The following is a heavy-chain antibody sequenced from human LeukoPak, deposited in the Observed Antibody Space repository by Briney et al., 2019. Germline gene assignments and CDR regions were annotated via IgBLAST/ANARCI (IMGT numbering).Heavy chain of an antibody. J-gene: IGHJ4*02. CDR2: INHSGST. CDR1: GGSFSGYY. CDR3: ARGPVLRFLEWLLSKRYFDY. Sequence: SETLSLTCAVYGGSFSGYYWSWIRQPPGKGLEWIGEINHSGSTNYNPSLKSRVTISVDTSKNQFSLKLSSVTAADTAVYYCARGPVLRFLEWLLSKRYFDYWGQGTLVTVSS. V-gene: IGHV4-34*01. D-gene: IGHD3-3*01.